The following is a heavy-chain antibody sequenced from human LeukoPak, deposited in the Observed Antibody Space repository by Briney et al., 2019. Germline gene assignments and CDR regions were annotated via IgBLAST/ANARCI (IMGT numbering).Heavy chain of an antibody. CDR2: IYDSGST. CDR1: GGSIGSYY. CDR3: ACLATADAFDI. Sequence: TSETLSLTCTVSGGSIGSYYWSWIRQPPGKGLEWIGYIYDSGSTNYNPSLKSRVTISVDTSKNQFSLKLSSVTAADTAVYYCACLATADAFDIWGQGTMVTVSS. D-gene: IGHD2-15*01. J-gene: IGHJ3*02. V-gene: IGHV4-59*01.